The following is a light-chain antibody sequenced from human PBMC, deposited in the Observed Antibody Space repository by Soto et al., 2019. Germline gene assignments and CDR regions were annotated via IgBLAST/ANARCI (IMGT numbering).Light chain of an antibody. CDR2: EVR. Sequence: QSVLTQPASVSGSPGQSITISCTGTTSDVGGYDYVSWYQQHPGKGPKLLIYEVRNRPSGVSNRFSGSKSGNTASLTISGLQTDDEADYYCCSYVGATTYVFGTGTKVTVL. CDR1: TSDVGGYDY. CDR3: CSYVGATTYV. J-gene: IGLJ1*01. V-gene: IGLV2-14*01.